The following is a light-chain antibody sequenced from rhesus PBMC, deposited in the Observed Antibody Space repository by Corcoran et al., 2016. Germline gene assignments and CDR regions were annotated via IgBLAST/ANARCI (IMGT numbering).Light chain of an antibody. CDR3: QQYNSLPLT. Sequence: DIQMTQSPSSLSASVGDRVPITCRASQGISSYLNWYQQKPEKAPEFLISYAKRLESGVPSRFSGSGSGTEFTLTISSLQPEDCATYYCQQYNSLPLTVGGGTKVEIK. V-gene: IGKV1-32*01. CDR1: QGISSY. CDR2: YAK. J-gene: IGKJ4*01.